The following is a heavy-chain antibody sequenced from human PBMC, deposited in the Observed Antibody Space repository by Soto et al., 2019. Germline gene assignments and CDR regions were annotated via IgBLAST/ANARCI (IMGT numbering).Heavy chain of an antibody. CDR3: AGGPTSTYYFQY. J-gene: IGHJ4*02. CDR2: ISYHGSIQ. Sequence: GGSLRLSCAASGFTFSSYAMHWVRQTPGRGLEWVSVISYHGSIQYYADSVKGRFTISRDNSKNTVSLQMDGLRPEDTAIYYCAGGPTSTYYFQYWGQGALVTVSS. V-gene: IGHV3-30-3*01. D-gene: IGHD4-4*01. CDR1: GFTFSSYA.